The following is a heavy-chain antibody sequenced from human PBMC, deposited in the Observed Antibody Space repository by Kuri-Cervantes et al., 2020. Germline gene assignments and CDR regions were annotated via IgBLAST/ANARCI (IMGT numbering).Heavy chain of an antibody. CDR2: IYHSGST. CDR1: GGSISSSNW. Sequence: SCAVSGGSISSSNWWSWVCQPPGKGLGWIGEIYHSGSTNYNPSLKSRVTISVDTSKNQFSLKLSSVTAADTAVYFCARVFCSGGSCYSPDYWGQGTLVTVSS. V-gene: IGHV4-4*01. D-gene: IGHD2-15*01. J-gene: IGHJ4*02. CDR3: ARVFCSGGSCYSPDY.